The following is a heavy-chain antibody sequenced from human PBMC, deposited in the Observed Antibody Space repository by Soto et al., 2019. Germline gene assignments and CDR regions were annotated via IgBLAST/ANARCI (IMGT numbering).Heavy chain of an antibody. J-gene: IGHJ5*02. V-gene: IGHV1-69*13. CDR2: IIPIFGTA. D-gene: IGHD5-18*01. CDR1: GGTFSSYA. Sequence: SVKVSCKASGGTFSSYAISWVRQAPGQGLEWMGGIIPIFGTANYAQKFQGRVTITADESTSTAYMELSSLRSEDTAVYYCARDYSILNTAMVTWFDPRGQGTLVTVSS. CDR3: ARDYSILNTAMVTWFDP.